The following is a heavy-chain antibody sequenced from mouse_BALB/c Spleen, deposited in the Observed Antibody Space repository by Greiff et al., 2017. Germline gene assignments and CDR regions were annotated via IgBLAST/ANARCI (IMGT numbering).Heavy chain of an antibody. CDR1: GFTFSDYY. CDR2: ISDGGSYT. CDR3: AREGITTVVDPYAMDY. D-gene: IGHD1-1*01. V-gene: IGHV5-4*02. Sequence: EVQLQESGGGLVKPGGSLKLSCAASGFTFSDYYMYWVRQTPEKRLEWVATISDGGSYTYYPDSVKGRFTISRDNAKNNLYLQMSSLKSEDTAMYYCAREGITTVVDPYAMDYWGQGTSVTVSS. J-gene: IGHJ4*01.